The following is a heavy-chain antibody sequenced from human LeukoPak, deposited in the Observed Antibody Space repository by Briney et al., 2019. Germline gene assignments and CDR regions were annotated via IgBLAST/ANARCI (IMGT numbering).Heavy chain of an antibody. D-gene: IGHD6-19*01. CDR1: GFTFSSYS. Sequence: GGSLRLSCAASGFTFSSYSMNWVRQAPGKGLEWVSSISSSSSYIYCADSVKGRFTISRDNAKNSLYLQRNSLRAEDTAVYYCARGIAVAGSWGQGTLVTVSS. CDR2: ISSSSSYI. J-gene: IGHJ5*02. CDR3: ARGIAVAGS. V-gene: IGHV3-21*01.